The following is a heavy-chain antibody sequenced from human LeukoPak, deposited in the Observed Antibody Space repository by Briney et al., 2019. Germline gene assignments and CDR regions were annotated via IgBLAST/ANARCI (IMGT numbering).Heavy chain of an antibody. J-gene: IGHJ4*02. V-gene: IGHV3-7*01. Sequence: GGSLRLSCAASGFTFSNYWMSWVRQAPGKGLDWAANIKPDGSEKYYVDSVKGRFTISRDNAKNSPYLQMNSLRAEDTAVYYCARERAGYSYGSPLYYFDYWGQGTLVTVSS. CDR1: GFTFSNYW. D-gene: IGHD5-18*01. CDR3: ARERAGYSYGSPLYYFDY. CDR2: IKPDGSEK.